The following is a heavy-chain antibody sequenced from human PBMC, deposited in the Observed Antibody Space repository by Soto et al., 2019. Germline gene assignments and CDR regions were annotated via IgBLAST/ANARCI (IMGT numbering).Heavy chain of an antibody. CDR2: INPSGGST. CDR1: GYTFTSYY. V-gene: IGHV1-46*01. Sequence: QVQLVQSGAEVKKPGASVKVSCKASGYTFTSYYMHWVRQAPGQGLEWMGIINPSGGSTSYAQKFQGRVTMTRDTSTSTVYMGLSSLRSEDTAVYYCARVGGGGGCFDYWGKGTLVTVSS. CDR3: ARVGGGGGCFDY. J-gene: IGHJ4*02. D-gene: IGHD3-16*01.